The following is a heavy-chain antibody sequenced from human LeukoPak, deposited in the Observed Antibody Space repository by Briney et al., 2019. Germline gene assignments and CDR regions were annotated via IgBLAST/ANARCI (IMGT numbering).Heavy chain of an antibody. CDR3: ARDGNKGTAMDLYYYYYYMDV. Sequence: GGSLRLSCAASGFTFSSYAMHWVRQAPGKGLEWVAVISYDGSNKYYADSVKGRFTISRDNSKNTLYLQMNSLRAEDTAVYYCARDGNKGTAMDLYYYYYYMDVWGKGTTVTVSS. V-gene: IGHV3-30*04. J-gene: IGHJ6*03. D-gene: IGHD5-18*01. CDR2: ISYDGSNK. CDR1: GFTFSSYA.